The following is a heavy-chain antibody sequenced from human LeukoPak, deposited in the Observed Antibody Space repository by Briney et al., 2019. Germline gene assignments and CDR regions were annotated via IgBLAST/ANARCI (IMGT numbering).Heavy chain of an antibody. CDR1: GGSISTFY. CDR2: IYFSGST. Sequence: PSETLSLTCTVSGGSISTFYWSWIRQPPGKGLEWIGYIYFSGSTSYNPSLKSRITISVDTSKNQFSLKLSSVTAADTAVYYCARLGLAASVGSAFDIWGQGTLVTVSS. J-gene: IGHJ3*02. CDR3: ARLGLAASVGSAFDI. D-gene: IGHD6-13*01. V-gene: IGHV4-59*08.